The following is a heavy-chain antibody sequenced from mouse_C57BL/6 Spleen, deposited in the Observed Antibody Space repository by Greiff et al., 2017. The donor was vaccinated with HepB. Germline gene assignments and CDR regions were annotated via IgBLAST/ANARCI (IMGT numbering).Heavy chain of an antibody. CDR2: IYPGDGDT. V-gene: IGHV1-82*01. J-gene: IGHJ4*01. CDR3: ARSDYGSSMGAMDY. Sequence: VQLQQSGPELVKPGASVKISCKASGYAFSSSWMNWVKQRPGKGLEWIGRIYPGDGDTNYNGKFKGKATLTADKSSSTAYMQLSSLTSEDSAVYFCARSDYGSSMGAMDYWGQGTSVTVSS. D-gene: IGHD1-1*01. CDR1: GYAFSSSW.